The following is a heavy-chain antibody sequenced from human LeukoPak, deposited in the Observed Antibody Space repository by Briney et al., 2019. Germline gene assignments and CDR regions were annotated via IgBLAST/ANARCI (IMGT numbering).Heavy chain of an antibody. CDR1: GYTFTSYA. D-gene: IGHD3-10*01. CDR2: INAGNGNT. V-gene: IGHV1-3*01. CDR3: ARALRDYYGSGSYDY. J-gene: IGHJ4*02. Sequence: ASVKVSCKASGYTFTSYAMHWVRQAPGQRLEWMGWINAGNGNTKYSQKFQGRVTITRDTSASTAYMELSSLRSEDTAVYYCARALRDYYGSGSYDYWGQGTLVTVSS.